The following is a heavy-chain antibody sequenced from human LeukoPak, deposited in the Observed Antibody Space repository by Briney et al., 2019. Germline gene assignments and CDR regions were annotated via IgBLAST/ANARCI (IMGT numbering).Heavy chain of an antibody. V-gene: IGHV1-69*13. Sequence: ASVKVSCKASGGTFSSYAISWVRQAPGQGLEWMGGIIPIFGTANYAQKFQGRVAITADESTSTAYMELSSLRSEDTAVYYCASAPQLKNQWAYYYMDVWGKGTTVTISS. CDR1: GGTFSSYA. J-gene: IGHJ6*03. CDR3: ASAPQLKNQWAYYYMDV. CDR2: IIPIFGTA. D-gene: IGHD1-14*01.